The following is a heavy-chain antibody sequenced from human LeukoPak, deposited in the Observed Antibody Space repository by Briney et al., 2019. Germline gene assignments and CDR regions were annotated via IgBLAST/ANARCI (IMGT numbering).Heavy chain of an antibody. D-gene: IGHD3-22*01. CDR3: ARAYSSGYYRDASDI. CDR2: IYYSGST. Sequence: PSETLSLTCTVSGGSISSYYWSWIRQPPGKGLEWIGYIYYSGSTNYNPSLKSRVTISVDTSKNQFSLKLSSVTAADTAVYYCARAYSSGYYRDASDIWGQGTMVTVSS. CDR1: GGSISSYY. V-gene: IGHV4-59*01. J-gene: IGHJ3*02.